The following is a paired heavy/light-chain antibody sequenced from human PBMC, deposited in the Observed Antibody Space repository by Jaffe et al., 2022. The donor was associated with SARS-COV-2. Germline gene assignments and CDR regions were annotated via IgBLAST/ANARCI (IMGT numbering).Heavy chain of an antibody. CDR3: TRREYSSGWSGSAAFDI. V-gene: IGHV3-49*04. J-gene: IGHJ3*02. CDR2: IRSKAYGGTT. CDR1: GFTFGDYG. Sequence: EVQLVESGGGLVQPGRSLRLSCTASGFTFGDYGMSWVRQAPGKGLEWIGFIRSKAYGGTTEYAASVKGRFTISRDDSMSIAYLQMNSLKTEDTAVYYCTRREYSSGWSGSAAFDIWGQGTMVTVSS. D-gene: IGHD6-19*01.
Light chain of an antibody. CDR1: QNVLYSSNNKNY. CDR3: QQYYSAPWT. CDR2: WAS. V-gene: IGKV4-1*01. J-gene: IGKJ1*01. Sequence: DIVMTQSPDSLAVSLGERATFNCKSSQNVLYSSNNKNYLAWYQQKPGQPPKLLIYWASTRESGVPDRFSGSGSGTDFTLTISSLQAEDVAVYYCQQYYSAPWTFGQGTKVEIK.